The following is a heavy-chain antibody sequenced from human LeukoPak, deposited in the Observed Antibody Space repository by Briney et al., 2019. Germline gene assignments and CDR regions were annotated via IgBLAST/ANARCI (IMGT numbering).Heavy chain of an antibody. Sequence: PSETLSLTCTVSGGSISSSSYYWGWIRQPPGKGLEWIGSIYYSGSTYYNPSLKSRVTISVDTSKNQFSLKLSSVTAADTAVYYCAGTWIQLWSRQTRAGWYFDLWGRGTLVTVSS. V-gene: IGHV4-39*01. CDR3: AGTWIQLWSRQTRAGWYFDL. CDR1: GGSISSSSYY. J-gene: IGHJ2*01. CDR2: IYYSGST. D-gene: IGHD5-18*01.